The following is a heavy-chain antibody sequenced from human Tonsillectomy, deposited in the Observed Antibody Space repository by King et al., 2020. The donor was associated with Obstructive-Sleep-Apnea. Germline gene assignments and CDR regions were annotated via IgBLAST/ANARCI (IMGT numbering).Heavy chain of an antibody. CDR3: GRLRLSHYGTYGVNV. V-gene: IGHV4-39*01. J-gene: IGHJ6*02. CDR2: TFFRDSV. CDR1: GDSISSTRSF. D-gene: IGHD4-17*01. Sequence: QLQQSGPGLVKPSETLSLSCTVSGDSISSTRSFWGWFRQPPGKRLEWIGNTFFRDSVEYNPSLGGRVTISEDTSNNQFSLRLTSVTAADSAIYYCGRLRLSHYGTYGVNVWGQGTTVTVSS.